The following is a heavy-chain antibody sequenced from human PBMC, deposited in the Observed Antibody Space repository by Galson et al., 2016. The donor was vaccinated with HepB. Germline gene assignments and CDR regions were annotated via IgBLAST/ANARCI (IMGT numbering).Heavy chain of an antibody. Sequence: SLRLSCAASGFSFMSYRMAWVRQAPGKGLERLSEIDGADGGDGITHYTDSVKGRFAISRDNSMNALYLQMNSLRADDTAVYYCVKMGHCPAYGVCFNNYFHWWGHGTLVTVS. J-gene: IGHJ4*01. D-gene: IGHD2-8*01. V-gene: IGHV3-23*01. CDR3: VKMGHCPAYGVCFNNYFHW. CDR1: GFSFMSYR. CDR2: IDGADGGDGIT.